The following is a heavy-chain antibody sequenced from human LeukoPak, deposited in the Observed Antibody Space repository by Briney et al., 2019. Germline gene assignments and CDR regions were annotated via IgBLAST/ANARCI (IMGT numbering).Heavy chain of an antibody. CDR3: ARISDTSGYYYFLDY. CDR1: GFTVSSHY. CDR2: FHSGGSI. Sequence: GGSLRLSCAASGFTVSSHYMSWVRQAPGKGLEWVSLFHSGGSIYHADSVKGRFTISRDTSKNTLYPQMNSLRPEDTAVYYCARISDTSGYYYFLDYWGQGTQVTVSS. V-gene: IGHV3-66*02. J-gene: IGHJ4*02. D-gene: IGHD3-22*01.